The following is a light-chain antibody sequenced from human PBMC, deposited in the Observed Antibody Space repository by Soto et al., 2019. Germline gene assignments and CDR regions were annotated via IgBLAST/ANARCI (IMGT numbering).Light chain of an antibody. CDR1: SSDVGGYNY. J-gene: IGLJ3*02. Sequence: QSALTQPASVSGSPGQSITISCTGTSSDVGGYNYVSWYQQHPGKAPKLMIYEVSNRHSGVSNRFCGSKSGNTASLTISGLQDEDDADYYCSSYTSSSTRVFVGGTKLTVL. CDR2: EVS. CDR3: SSYTSSSTRV. V-gene: IGLV2-14*01.